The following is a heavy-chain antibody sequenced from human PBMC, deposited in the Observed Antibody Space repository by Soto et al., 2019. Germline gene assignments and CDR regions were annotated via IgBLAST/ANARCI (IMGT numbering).Heavy chain of an antibody. V-gene: IGHV3-7*01. J-gene: IGHJ4*02. CDR3: VKEIASAQ. CDR2: IKKDGSQK. CDR1: GFTLSNYW. Sequence: EVQLVESGGGLVQPGGSLRLSCETSGFTLSNYWMTWVRQAPEKGLEWVANIKKDGSQKNFVDSVKGRFTISRDNAKNSLYLQMDSLRVEDTAIYYCVKEIASAQWGQGTPVTVSS. D-gene: IGHD6-25*01.